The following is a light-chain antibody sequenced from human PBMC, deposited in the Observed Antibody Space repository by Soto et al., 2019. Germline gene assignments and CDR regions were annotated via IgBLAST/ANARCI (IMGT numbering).Light chain of an antibody. Sequence: EIVMTQSPATLSVSPGERATLSCRASQTVSSDLAWYQQKPGQAPRLLIYGASTRATGIPARFSGSGCGTEFTLTISSLQSEDFALYYCQQYYDWPPWTFGQGTKVEIK. J-gene: IGKJ1*01. CDR2: GAS. CDR1: QTVSSD. CDR3: QQYYDWPPWT. V-gene: IGKV3-15*01.